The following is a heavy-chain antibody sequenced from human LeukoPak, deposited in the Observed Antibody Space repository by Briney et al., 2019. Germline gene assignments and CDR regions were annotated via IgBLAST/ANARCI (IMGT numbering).Heavy chain of an antibody. CDR2: ISSSGSTI. CDR3: ASTMSIVPDY. D-gene: IGHD3-10*02. CDR1: GFTFSSYE. Sequence: GGSLRLSCAASGFTFSSYEMNWVRQAPGKGLEWVSYISSSGSTIYYADSVKGRFTTSRDNAKNSLYLQMNSLRAEDTAVYYCASTMSIVPDYWGQGTLVTVSS. J-gene: IGHJ4*02. V-gene: IGHV3-48*03.